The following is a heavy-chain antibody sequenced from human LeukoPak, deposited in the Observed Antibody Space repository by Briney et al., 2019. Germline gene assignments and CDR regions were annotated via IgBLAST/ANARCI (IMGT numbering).Heavy chain of an antibody. CDR2: IKEDGTVK. Sequence: GGSLRLSCADSGFTFSGFWMSWVRQAPGKGLEWVANIKEDGTVKDYVDSLKGRFTISRDTAKNLMFLQMNSLRVEDTAMYYCTRDEIWGQGTLVTVSS. CDR3: TRDEI. J-gene: IGHJ4*02. CDR1: GFTFSGFW. V-gene: IGHV3-7*01.